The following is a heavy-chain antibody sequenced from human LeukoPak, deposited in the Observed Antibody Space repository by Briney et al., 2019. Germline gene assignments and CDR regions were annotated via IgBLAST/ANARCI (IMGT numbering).Heavy chain of an antibody. CDR3: ARGAYGDYDY. J-gene: IGHJ4*02. CDR1: GFTFSSYA. D-gene: IGHD4-17*01. V-gene: IGHV3-23*01. CDR2: ISARGDST. Sequence: GGSLRLSCAASGFTFSSYAVSWVRQAPGKGLEWVSAISARGDSTYYANSVEGRFTISRDNSKNTLYLQMNSLRAEDTALYYCARGAYGDYDYWGQGALVTVSS.